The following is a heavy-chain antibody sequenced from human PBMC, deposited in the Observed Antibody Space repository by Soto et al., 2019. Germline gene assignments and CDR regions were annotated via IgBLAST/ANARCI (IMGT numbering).Heavy chain of an antibody. V-gene: IGHV1-69*06. CDR3: ARAAKRYFDY. Sequence: QVQLVQSGAEVKKPGSSVKVSCKTSGVTFNTFAISWVRQAPGQGLEYMGGIIPVLGPANYAQRFQGRVTITADKSTSTAYLELTNLTSEDTAVSYCARAAKRYFDYWGQGTLVTVSS. CDR2: IIPVLGPA. J-gene: IGHJ4*02. CDR1: GVTFNTFA.